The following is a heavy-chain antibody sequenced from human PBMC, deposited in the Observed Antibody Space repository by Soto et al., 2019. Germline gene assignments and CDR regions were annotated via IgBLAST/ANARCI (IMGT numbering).Heavy chain of an antibody. J-gene: IGHJ4*02. CDR3: VRDTMRASAAASLDY. V-gene: IGHV3-48*03. CDR2: ISVSGNII. Sequence: GGSLRLSCAASGFTFSTYEFNWVRQAPGRGLEWISYISVSGNIIKYAESVKGRFTISRDNAENSLHLHMSNLRVDDTALYFCVRDTMRASAAASLDYWGQGTQVTV. D-gene: IGHD2-2*01. CDR1: GFTFSTYE.